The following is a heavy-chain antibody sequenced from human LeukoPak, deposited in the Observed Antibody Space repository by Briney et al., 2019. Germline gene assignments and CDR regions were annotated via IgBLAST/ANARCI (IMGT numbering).Heavy chain of an antibody. CDR2: ISGSGGST. CDR1: GFTFSSYS. V-gene: IGHV3-23*01. D-gene: IGHD3-22*01. CDR3: AKPQPNYYDSSGYYLRQYYFDY. J-gene: IGHJ4*02. Sequence: GGSLRLSCAASGFTFSSYSMSWVRQAPGKGLEWVSAISGSGGSTYYADAVKGRFTISRDNYKNTLYLQMNSMRAEDTAVYYCAKPQPNYYDSSGYYLRQYYFDYWGQGTLVTVSS.